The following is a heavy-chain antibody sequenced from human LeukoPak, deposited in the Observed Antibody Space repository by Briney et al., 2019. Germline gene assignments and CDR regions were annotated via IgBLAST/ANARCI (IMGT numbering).Heavy chain of an antibody. Sequence: SETLSLTCAVYGGFFYGSYWSWIRQPAGKGLEWIGRIYTSGSTNYNPSLKSRVTISVDTSKNQFSLKLSSVTAADTAVYYCARGPLDVWGKGTTVTVSS. J-gene: IGHJ6*04. CDR2: IYTSGST. CDR1: GGFFYGSY. CDR3: ARGPLDV. V-gene: IGHV4-59*10.